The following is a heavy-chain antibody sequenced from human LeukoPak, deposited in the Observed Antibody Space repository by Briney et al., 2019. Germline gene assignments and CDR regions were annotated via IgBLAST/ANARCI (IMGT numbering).Heavy chain of an antibody. CDR2: ISGSGGTT. Sequence: PGGSLRLSCAASGFTFSSYGMHWVRQAPGKGLEWVSAISGSGGTTYYADSVKGRFTISRDNSKNTLYLQMNSLRAEDTAVYYCAKKGGYSGYDRTDYWGQGTLVTVSS. J-gene: IGHJ4*02. V-gene: IGHV3-23*01. CDR1: GFTFSSYG. D-gene: IGHD5-12*01. CDR3: AKKGGYSGYDRTDY.